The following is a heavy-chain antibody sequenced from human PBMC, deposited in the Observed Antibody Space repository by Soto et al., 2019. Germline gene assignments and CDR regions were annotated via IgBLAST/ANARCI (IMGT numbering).Heavy chain of an antibody. V-gene: IGHV3-30*03. Sequence: QVQLVESGGGVVQPGRSLRLSCGASGFTFNSYGMHLVRQAPVKGLEWLGVVSYDGRNKSYADSLKGRLTISRDNSKDTLYLHLNTLRAEDTAVYYCARVQGDYGDYLLSYWGPGTMVTVSS. CDR2: VSYDGRNK. J-gene: IGHJ4*02. D-gene: IGHD4-17*01. CDR1: GFTFNSYG. CDR3: ARVQGDYGDYLLSY.